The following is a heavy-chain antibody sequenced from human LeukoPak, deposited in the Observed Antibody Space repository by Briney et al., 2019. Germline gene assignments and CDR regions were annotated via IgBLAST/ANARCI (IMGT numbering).Heavy chain of an antibody. CDR1: GGSISSYY. D-gene: IGHD3-22*01. CDR3: ARDRYYYDSSGTWGVFDI. J-gene: IGHJ3*02. Sequence: SETLSLTCTVSGGSISSYYWSWIRQPPGKGLEWIGYIYYSGSTNYNPSLKSRVTISVDTSKNQFSLKVNSVTAADTAVHYCARDRYYYDSSGTWGVFDIWGQGTMVTVSS. CDR2: IYYSGST. V-gene: IGHV4-59*01.